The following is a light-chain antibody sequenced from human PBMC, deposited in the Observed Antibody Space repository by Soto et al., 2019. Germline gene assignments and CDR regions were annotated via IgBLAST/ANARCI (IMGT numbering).Light chain of an antibody. CDR3: QLYDQSLPLVT. CDR1: RSVSTN. Sequence: DIILPQSPAIVSVSTRESATLSCRASRSVSTNLAGYQHNHGQAPRLLIYGASTRFTNLPARFSGSGSGTELSHSTIYLKSEDFGVYYCQLYDQSLPLVTFGGGTKVEI. CDR2: GAS. J-gene: IGKJ4*01. V-gene: IGKV3-15*01.